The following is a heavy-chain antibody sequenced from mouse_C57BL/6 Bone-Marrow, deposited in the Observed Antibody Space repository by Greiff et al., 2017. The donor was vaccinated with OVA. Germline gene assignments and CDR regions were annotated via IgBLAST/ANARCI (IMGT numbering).Heavy chain of an antibody. J-gene: IGHJ3*01. CDR1: GYTFTSYW. CDR3: ARSGRFAY. V-gene: IGHV1-64*01. D-gene: IGHD3-2*02. CDR2: IHPNSGST. Sequence: VQLQQPGAELVKPGASVKLSCKASGYTFTSYWMHWVKQRPGQGLEWIEMIHPNSGSTNYNEKFKSKATLTVDKSSSTAYMQLSSLTAEDSAVYYCARSGRFAYWGQGTLVTVSA.